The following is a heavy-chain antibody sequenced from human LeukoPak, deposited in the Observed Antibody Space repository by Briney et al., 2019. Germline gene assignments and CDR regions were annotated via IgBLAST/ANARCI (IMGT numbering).Heavy chain of an antibody. CDR2: SHRGGST. CDR1: GDSINSHEW. J-gene: IGHJ1*01. Sequence: SGTLSLTCAVSGDSINSHEWWTWVRQPPGKGLEWIGESHRGGSTNYNPSLKSRVTILIDKSKNQFSLELTSVSAADTAMYYCATRIRSSPLWGQGTLVTVSS. CDR3: ATRIRSSPL. V-gene: IGHV4-4*02. D-gene: IGHD2/OR15-2a*01.